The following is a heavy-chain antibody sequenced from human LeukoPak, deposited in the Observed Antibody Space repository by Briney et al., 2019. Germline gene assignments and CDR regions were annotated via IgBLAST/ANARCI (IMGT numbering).Heavy chain of an antibody. CDR2: IYSGGST. Sequence: GGSLRLSCAVSGFTVSSNYMSWVRQAPGKGLEWVSVIYSGGSTYYADSVKGRFTISRDNSKSTPYLQMDSLRAEDTAVYFCARVLGGSYFDYWGQGTLVTVSS. D-gene: IGHD1-26*01. V-gene: IGHV3-53*01. CDR3: ARVLGGSYFDY. J-gene: IGHJ4*02. CDR1: GFTVSSNY.